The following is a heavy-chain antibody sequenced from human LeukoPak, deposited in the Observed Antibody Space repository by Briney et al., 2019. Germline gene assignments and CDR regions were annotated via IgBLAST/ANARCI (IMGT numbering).Heavy chain of an antibody. CDR1: GFTVSSNY. D-gene: IGHD6-19*01. CDR2: IYGGGST. V-gene: IGHV3-53*01. Sequence: GGSLRLSCEASGFTVSSNYMSWVRQAPGKGLEWVSVIYGGGSTYYSDSVKGRFTISRDTSKNTLYLQMNSLRAEDTAVYYCASWPGGWYGEDSWGQGTLVTVSS. J-gene: IGHJ4*02. CDR3: ASWPGGWYGEDS.